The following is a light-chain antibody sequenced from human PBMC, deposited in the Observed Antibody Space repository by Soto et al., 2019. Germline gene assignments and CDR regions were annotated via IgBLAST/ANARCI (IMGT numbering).Light chain of an antibody. CDR2: GNS. CDR1: SSNIGAGYD. J-gene: IGLJ2*01. Sequence: QSVLTQPPSVSGAPGQRVTISCTGSSSNIGAGYDVHWYQQLPGTAPKLLIYGNSNRPSGVPDRFSGSKSGTSASLAITVLQAEDEADYYCQSYDSRLSGVVFGGGTKLTVL. V-gene: IGLV1-40*01. CDR3: QSYDSRLSGVV.